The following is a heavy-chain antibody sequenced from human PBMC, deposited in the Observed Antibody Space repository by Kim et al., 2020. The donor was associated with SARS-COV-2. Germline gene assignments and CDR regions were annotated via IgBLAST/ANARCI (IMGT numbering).Heavy chain of an antibody. J-gene: IGHJ6*02. Sequence: SETLSLTCTVSGGSISSGGYYWSWIRQHPGKGLEWIGYIYYSGSTYYNPSLKSRVTISVDTSKNQFSLKLSSVTAADKAVYYCARGPIAAAAPGTYYYYGMDAWGQGTTVTVSS. V-gene: IGHV4-31*03. CDR1: GGSISSGGYY. CDR2: IYYSGST. D-gene: IGHD6-13*01. CDR3: ARGPIAAAAPGTYYYYGMDA.